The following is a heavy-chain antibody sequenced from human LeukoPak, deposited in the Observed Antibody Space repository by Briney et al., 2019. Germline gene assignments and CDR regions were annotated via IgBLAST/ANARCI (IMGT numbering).Heavy chain of an antibody. D-gene: IGHD6-6*01. CDR3: AKAIHTSSSGVVDY. J-gene: IGHJ4*02. CDR1: GFTFSNYA. CDR2: IRYDGSNK. Sequence: GGSLRLSCAASGFTFSNYAMHWVRQAPGKGLEWVTFIRYDGSNKYYAESVKGRFTISRDNSKNTLYLQTNNLRPEDTAVYYCAKAIHTSSSGVVDYWGQGTLVTASS. V-gene: IGHV3-30*02.